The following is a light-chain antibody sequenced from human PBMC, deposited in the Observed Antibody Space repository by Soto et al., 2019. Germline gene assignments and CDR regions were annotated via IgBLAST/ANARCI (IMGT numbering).Light chain of an antibody. J-gene: IGLJ3*02. CDR2: SDN. V-gene: IGLV1-44*01. Sequence: QSVLTQPPSASGTPGQVFTISCSGSNSNIADNSVNWYQQLPGTAPKLLIYSDNRRPSGVPDRFSGSKSGTSASLAISGLQSEDEAEYYCAAWDDSLNGLLFGGGTKLTVL. CDR3: AAWDDSLNGLL. CDR1: NSNIADNS.